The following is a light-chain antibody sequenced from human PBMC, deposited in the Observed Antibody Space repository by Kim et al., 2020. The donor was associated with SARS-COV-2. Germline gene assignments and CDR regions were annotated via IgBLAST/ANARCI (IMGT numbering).Light chain of an antibody. V-gene: IGKV1-39*01. CDR3: QQSYSSPLT. Sequence: ASVGDTVTITCRASQHIANFLNWYQHKPGKAPKLLIYVASTLQTGVPPRFSGRGSGTDFTLTISSLQPEDFATYYCQQSYSSPLTFGGGTKVEI. J-gene: IGKJ4*01. CDR2: VAS. CDR1: QHIANF.